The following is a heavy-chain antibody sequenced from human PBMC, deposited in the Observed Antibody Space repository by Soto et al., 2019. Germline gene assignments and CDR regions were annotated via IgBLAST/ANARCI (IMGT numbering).Heavy chain of an antibody. CDR2: TSYSAET. CDR1: GDSISSNY. CDR3: ARVMMRRRLSTQNAFYYYGMDV. D-gene: IGHD2-8*01. V-gene: IGHV4-59*12. Sequence: SSETLSLTCTVSGDSISSNYWSWIRQPPGRGLEWIAYTSYSAETNYNPSLKSRVTISLVTSKNQFSLKLNSVTAADTAVYYCARVMMRRRLSTQNAFYYYGMDVGGQGTMVTVSS. J-gene: IGHJ6*02.